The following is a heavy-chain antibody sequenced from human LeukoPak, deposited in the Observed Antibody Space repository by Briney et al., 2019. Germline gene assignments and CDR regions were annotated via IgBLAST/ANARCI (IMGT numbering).Heavy chain of an antibody. D-gene: IGHD3-3*01. J-gene: IGHJ6*02. V-gene: IGHV7-4-1*02. Sequence: ASVKVSCTASGYTFTSYAMNWVRQAPGQGLEWMGWINTNTGNPTYAQGFTGRFVFSLDTSVSTAYLQISSLKAEDTAVYYCARGLYYDFWSGYPFFGYYGMDVWGQGTTVTVSS. CDR1: GYTFTSYA. CDR2: INTNTGNP. CDR3: ARGLYYDFWSGYPFFGYYGMDV.